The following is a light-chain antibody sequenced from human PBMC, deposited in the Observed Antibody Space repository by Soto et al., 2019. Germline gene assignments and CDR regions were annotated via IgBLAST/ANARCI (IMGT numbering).Light chain of an antibody. CDR3: QQSYSTPRT. CDR1: QSISNY. Sequence: DIQMTQSPSSLSVSVGDRVTITCRASQSISNYLNWYQQKPGKAPKLLIYAASTLQSGAPSRFSGSGSGTDFTLTVSSVHPEDFATYYCQQSYSTPRTFSQGTTVQIK. J-gene: IGKJ1*01. V-gene: IGKV1-39*01. CDR2: AAS.